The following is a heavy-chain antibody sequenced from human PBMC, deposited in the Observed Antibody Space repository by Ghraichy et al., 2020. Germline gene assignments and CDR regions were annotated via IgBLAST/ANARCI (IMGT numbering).Heavy chain of an antibody. CDR2: IYYSGST. J-gene: IGHJ4*02. D-gene: IGHD2-15*01. V-gene: IGHV4-39*01. Sequence: SETLSLTCTVSGGFISSTSYYWGWIRQPPGKGLEWIGSIYYSGSTYYNPSLKSRVTISVDTSKNQFSLKLTSVTAADTAVYYCVRHRSPRDYFDYWGQGTLVTVSS. CDR3: VRHRSPRDYFDY. CDR1: GGFISSTSYY.